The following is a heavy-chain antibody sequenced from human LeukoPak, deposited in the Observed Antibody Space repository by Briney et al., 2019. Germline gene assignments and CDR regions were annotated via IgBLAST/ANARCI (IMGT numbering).Heavy chain of an antibody. CDR2: INPNSGGT. D-gene: IGHD7-27*01. Sequence: ASVKVSCKASGFTFTAYHMHWVRQAPGQGLEWMGWINPNSGGTNYAQKFQGRVTMTRDTSISTAYMELSGLRSDDTAVYYCARGPHWDPHFDYWGQGTLVTGSS. CDR3: ARGPHWDPHFDY. V-gene: IGHV1-2*02. CDR1: GFTFTAYH. J-gene: IGHJ4*02.